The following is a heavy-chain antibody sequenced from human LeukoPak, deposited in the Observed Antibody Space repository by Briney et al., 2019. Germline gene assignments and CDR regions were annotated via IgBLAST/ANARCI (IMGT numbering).Heavy chain of an antibody. CDR1: GFTFSSYP. J-gene: IGHJ4*02. CDR2: ISGSGDNT. V-gene: IGHV3-23*01. D-gene: IGHD3-9*01. CDR3: AKYFQLTAPHFDY. Sequence: PGGSLRLSCAASGFTFSSYPMTWVRQAPGKGLEWVSVISGSGDNTYYADSVKGRFTVSRDNSKNTVYLQMSSLRADDTAEYYCAKYFQLTAPHFDYWGQGTLVTVSS.